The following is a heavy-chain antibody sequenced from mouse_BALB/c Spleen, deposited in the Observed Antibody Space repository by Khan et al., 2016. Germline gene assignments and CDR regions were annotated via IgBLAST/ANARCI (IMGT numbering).Heavy chain of an antibody. CDR3: VRQNLRWYFDV. CDR2: IRTKSNNLST. Sequence: EVQLVESGGGLVQPKGSLKLSCAASGFTFNTYAMDWVRQAPGKGLEWVARIRTKSNNLSTYYADSVKDRFTISRDDSPSMLYLQMNNLKTEDTAMYYCVRQNLRWYFDVWGAGTTVTVSS. V-gene: IGHV10-1*02. CDR1: GFTFNTYA. D-gene: IGHD1-1*01. J-gene: IGHJ1*01.